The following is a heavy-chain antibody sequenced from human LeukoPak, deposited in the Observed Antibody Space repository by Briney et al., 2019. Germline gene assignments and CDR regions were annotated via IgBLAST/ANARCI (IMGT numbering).Heavy chain of an antibody. CDR3: AKDFSAYYDSSGVDY. Sequence: GGSLRLSCAASGFTFSSYGMHWVRQAPGKGLEWVAVISYDGSNKYYADSVKGRFTISRDNSKNTLYLQMNSLRAEDTAVYYCAKDFSAYYDSSGVDYWGQGTLVTVSS. V-gene: IGHV3-30*18. D-gene: IGHD3-22*01. CDR2: ISYDGSNK. J-gene: IGHJ4*02. CDR1: GFTFSSYG.